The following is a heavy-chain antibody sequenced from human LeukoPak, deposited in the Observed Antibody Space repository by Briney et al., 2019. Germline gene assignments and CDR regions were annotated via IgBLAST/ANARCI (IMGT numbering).Heavy chain of an antibody. V-gene: IGHV1-69*04. Sequence: SVKVFCKASGGTFSSYAISWVRQAPGQGLEWMGRIIPILGIANYAQKFQGRVTISADKSTSTAYMELSSLRSEDTAVYYCARPYYYGSGEKQYYFDYWGQGTLVTVSS. CDR2: IIPILGIA. J-gene: IGHJ4*02. CDR3: ARPYYYGSGEKQYYFDY. CDR1: GGTFSSYA. D-gene: IGHD3-10*01.